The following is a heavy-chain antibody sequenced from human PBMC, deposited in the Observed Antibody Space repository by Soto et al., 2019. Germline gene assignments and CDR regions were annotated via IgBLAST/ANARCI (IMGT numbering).Heavy chain of an antibody. CDR1: GFTFDDYA. D-gene: IGHD5-12*01. CDR2: ISWNSGSI. CDR3: AKAGTHSGYDYGDSAFDI. V-gene: IGHV3-9*01. J-gene: IGHJ3*02. Sequence: EVQLVESGGGLVQPGRSLRLSCAASGFTFDDYAMHWVRQAPGKGLEWVSGISWNSGSIGYADSVNGRFTISRYNAKNSLYLQMNSLRAEDTALYYCAKAGTHSGYDYGDSAFDIWGQGTMVTVSS.